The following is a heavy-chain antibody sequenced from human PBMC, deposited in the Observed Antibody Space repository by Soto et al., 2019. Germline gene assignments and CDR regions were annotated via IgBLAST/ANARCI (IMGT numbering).Heavy chain of an antibody. Sequence: ASVKVSCKVSGYTFTAHYVHWVRQAPGQGLEWMGWINPYSGDTNYAQKFQGRVTMTRDTSINTGYMELTRLTYDDTAVYFCARDRRGSGTYDAKDVWGQGTTVTVSS. CDR3: ARDRRGSGTYDAKDV. V-gene: IGHV1-2*02. CDR1: GYTFTAHY. J-gene: IGHJ6*02. D-gene: IGHD3-10*01. CDR2: INPYSGDT.